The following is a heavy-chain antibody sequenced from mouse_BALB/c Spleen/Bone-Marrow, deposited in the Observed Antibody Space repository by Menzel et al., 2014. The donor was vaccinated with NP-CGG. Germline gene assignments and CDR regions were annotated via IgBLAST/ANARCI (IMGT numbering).Heavy chain of an antibody. CDR1: GYTFTSYW. D-gene: IGHD1-1*01. V-gene: IGHV1-7*01. CDR3: ARQITTVDYAMDY. Sequence: QVQLKESGAELAKPGASVKMSCKASGYTFTSYWMHWVKRRPGQGLEWIGYINPSTGYTEYNQKFKDKATLTADKSSSTAYMQLSSLTSEDSAVYYCARQITTVDYAMDYWGQGTSVTVSS. CDR2: INPSTGYT. J-gene: IGHJ4*01.